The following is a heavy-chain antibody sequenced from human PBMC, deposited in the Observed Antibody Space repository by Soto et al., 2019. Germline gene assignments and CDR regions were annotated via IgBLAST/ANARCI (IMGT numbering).Heavy chain of an antibody. D-gene: IGHD2-15*01. J-gene: IGHJ3*01. CDR3: ARGYCSGGSCYDVLDF. CDR2: INHSGST. CDR1: GGSFSGYY. V-gene: IGHV4-34*01. Sequence: NPSETLSLTCAVYGGSFSGYYWSWIRQPPGKGLEWIGEINHSGSTNYNPSLKSRVTISVDTSKNQFSLKLSSVTAADTAVYYCARGYCSGGSCYDVLDFSGQGSLVIVSS.